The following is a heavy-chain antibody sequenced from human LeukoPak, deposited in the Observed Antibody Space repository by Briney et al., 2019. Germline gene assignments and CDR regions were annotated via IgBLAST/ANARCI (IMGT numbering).Heavy chain of an antibody. V-gene: IGHV3-72*01. CDR1: GFTFSDHY. CDR2: TRNKANSYTT. Sequence: GGSLRLSCAASGFTFSDHYMDWVRQAPGKGLEWVGRTRNKANSYTTEYAASVKGRFTISRDDSKNSLYLQMNSLKTEDTAAYYCARARGPYGMDVWGQGTTVTVSS. CDR3: ARARGPYGMDV. D-gene: IGHD6-25*01. J-gene: IGHJ6*02.